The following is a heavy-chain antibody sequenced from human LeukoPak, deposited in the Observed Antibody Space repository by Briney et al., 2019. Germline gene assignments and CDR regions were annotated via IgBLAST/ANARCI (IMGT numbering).Heavy chain of an antibody. CDR1: GYTFTGYY. J-gene: IGHJ6*02. CDR3: ASIYFLVATSQYYYYGMDV. CDR2: INPNSGGT. V-gene: IGHV1-2*02. D-gene: IGHD2-15*01. Sequence: ASVKVSCKASGYTFTGYYMHWVRQAPGQGFEWMGWINPNSGGTNYAQKFQGRVTMTRDTSISTAYMELSRLRSDDTAVYYCASIYFLVATSQYYYYGMDVWGQGTTVTVSS.